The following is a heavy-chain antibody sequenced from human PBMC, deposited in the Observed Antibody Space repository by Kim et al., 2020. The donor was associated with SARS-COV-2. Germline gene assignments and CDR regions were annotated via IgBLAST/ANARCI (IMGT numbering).Heavy chain of an antibody. CDR1: GYTFTSYA. Sequence: ASVKVSCKASGYTFTSYAMHWVRQAPGQRLEWMGWINAGNGNTKYSQKFQGRVTITRDTSASTAYMELSSLRSEDTAVYYCARDILFRGVEGDYFDYWGQGTLVTVSS. CDR3: ARDILFRGVEGDYFDY. CDR2: INAGNGNT. D-gene: IGHD2-21*01. J-gene: IGHJ4*02. V-gene: IGHV1-3*01.